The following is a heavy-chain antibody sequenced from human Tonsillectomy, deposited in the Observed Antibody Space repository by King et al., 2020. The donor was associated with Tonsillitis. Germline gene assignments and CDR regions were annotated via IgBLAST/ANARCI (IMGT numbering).Heavy chain of an antibody. CDR2: INSDGSST. CDR1: GFTFSSYW. Sequence: VQLVESGGGLVQPGGSLRLSCAASGFTFSSYWMHGVRQAPGKGLVWVSRINSDGSSTSYADPVKGRFTISRDNAKNTLYLQMNSLRAEDTAVYYCAPTPSYSALNYWGQGTLVTVSS. J-gene: IGHJ4*02. D-gene: IGHD5-12*01. CDR3: APTPSYSALNY. V-gene: IGHV3-74*01.